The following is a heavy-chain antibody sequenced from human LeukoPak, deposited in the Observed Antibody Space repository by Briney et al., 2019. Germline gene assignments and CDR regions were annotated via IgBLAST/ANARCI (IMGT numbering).Heavy chain of an antibody. CDR2: ISPKSGDT. CDR1: GYTFSGYY. V-gene: IGHV1-2*02. Sequence: ASVKVSCKASGYTFSGYYMHWVRQPPGQGHEWMGWISPKSGDTNYAQNFQGRVTMTRDTSISTAYMELSRLTSDDTAVYYCARGRDKTTSPAIDYWGQGTLVAVSS. J-gene: IGHJ4*02. D-gene: IGHD2-2*01. CDR3: ARGRDKTTSPAIDY.